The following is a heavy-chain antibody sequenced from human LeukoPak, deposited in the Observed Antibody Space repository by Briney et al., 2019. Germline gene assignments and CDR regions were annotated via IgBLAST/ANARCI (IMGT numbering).Heavy chain of an antibody. CDR3: ARFKWTGYSSSWDDY. J-gene: IGHJ4*02. V-gene: IGHV1-69*13. D-gene: IGHD6-13*01. CDR2: IIPIFGTA. Sequence: SVKVSCKASGGTFSSYAISWVRQAPGQGLEWMGGIIPIFGTANYAQKFQGRVTITADESTSTAYMELSSLRSEDTAVYYCARFKWTGYSSSWDDYWGQGTLVTVSS. CDR1: GGTFSSYA.